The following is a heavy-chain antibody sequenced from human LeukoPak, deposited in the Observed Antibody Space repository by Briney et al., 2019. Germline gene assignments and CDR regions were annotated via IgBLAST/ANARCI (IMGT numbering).Heavy chain of an antibody. D-gene: IGHD3-16*01. J-gene: IGHJ6*02. CDR1: GFTVSSNY. Sequence: GGSLRLSCAASGFTVSSNYMSWVRQAPGKGLEWVSNIYGDGSRYYADSVKGRFTISRDNSKNTLYLQMNTLRAEDTAVYFCARGGGLDVWGQGATVTVSS. CDR2: IYGDGSR. V-gene: IGHV3-53*01. CDR3: ARGGGLDV.